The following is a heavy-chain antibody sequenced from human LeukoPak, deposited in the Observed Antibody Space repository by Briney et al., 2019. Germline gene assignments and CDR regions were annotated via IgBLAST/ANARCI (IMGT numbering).Heavy chain of an antibody. CDR1: GFTFSSYW. CDR2: INSDGSST. V-gene: IGHV3-74*01. D-gene: IGHD3-22*01. Sequence: GGSLRLSCAASGFTFSSYWMHWVRQAPGKGLVRVSRINSDGSSTSYADSVKGRFTISRDNAKNTLYLQMNSLRAEDTAVYYCARGGPYYYDSSGPYWFDPWGQGTLVTVSS. CDR3: ARGGPYYYDSSGPYWFDP. J-gene: IGHJ5*02.